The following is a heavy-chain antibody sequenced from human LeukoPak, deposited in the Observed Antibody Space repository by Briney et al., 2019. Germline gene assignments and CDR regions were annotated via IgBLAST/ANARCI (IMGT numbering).Heavy chain of an antibody. CDR3: ARDLDYDFWSSLRKALRYYNYGMDV. Sequence: GGSLRLSCAASGFTFSSYSMNWVRQAPGKGLEWVSSISSSSSYVYYADSVKGRFTISRDNAKNSLYLQMNSLRAEDTAVYYCARDLDYDFWSSLRKALRYYNYGMDVWGQGTTVTVSS. D-gene: IGHD3-3*01. V-gene: IGHV3-21*01. CDR2: ISSSSSYV. CDR1: GFTFSSYS. J-gene: IGHJ6*02.